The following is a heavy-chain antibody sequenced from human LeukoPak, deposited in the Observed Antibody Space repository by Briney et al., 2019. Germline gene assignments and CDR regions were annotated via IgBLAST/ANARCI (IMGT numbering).Heavy chain of an antibody. CDR3: TRAPDYGGNPNLDY. V-gene: IGHV1-18*01. D-gene: IGHD4-23*01. Sequence: ASVKVSCKASGYTFTSYGISWVRQAPGQGLEWTGWISAYNGNTNYAQKLQGRVTMTTDTSTSTAYMELRSLRSDDTAVYYCTRAPDYGGNPNLDYWGQGTLVTVSS. J-gene: IGHJ4*02. CDR1: GYTFTSYG. CDR2: ISAYNGNT.